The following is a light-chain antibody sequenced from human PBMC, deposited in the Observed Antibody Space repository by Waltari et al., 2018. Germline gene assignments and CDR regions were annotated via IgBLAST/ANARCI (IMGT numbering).Light chain of an antibody. V-gene: IGLV2-14*03. CDR3: SSYTSSSTVV. J-gene: IGLJ2*01. CDR2: DVS. CDR1: SSDVGGYNF. Sequence: QSALTQPASVSGSPGQSITISCTGTSSDVGGYNFVSWYQHRPGKAPKLMIYDVSKRPSGVSKRFSGSKSDKTASLTISGLQAEDEADYYCSSYTSSSTVVFGGGTKVTVL.